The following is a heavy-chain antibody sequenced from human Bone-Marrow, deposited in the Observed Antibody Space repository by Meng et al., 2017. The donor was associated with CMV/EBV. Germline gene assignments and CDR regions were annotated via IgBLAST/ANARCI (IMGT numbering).Heavy chain of an antibody. D-gene: IGHD2-2*01. CDR1: GYTFTSYG. J-gene: IGHJ4*02. CDR3: ARGARSCSSTSCYPSPLGY. V-gene: IGHV1-18*01. Sequence: ASVKVSCKASGYTFTSYGISWVRQAPGQGLEWMGWISAYNGNTNYAQKLQGRVTMTTDTSTSTAYMELRSLRSDDTAVYYCARGARSCSSTSCYPSPLGYWGQATLVTVSS. CDR2: ISAYNGNT.